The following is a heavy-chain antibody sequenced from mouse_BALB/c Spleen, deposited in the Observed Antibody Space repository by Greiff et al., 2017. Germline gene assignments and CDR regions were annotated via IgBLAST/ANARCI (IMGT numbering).Heavy chain of an antibody. V-gene: IGHV5-6-4*01. Sequence: EVQLVESGGGLVQPGGSLKLSCAASGFTFSSYTMSWVRQTPEKRLEWVAAISSGGSYTYYPDSVKGRFTISRDNAKNTLYLQMSSLKSEDTAMYYCTRSTMITYFDYWGQGTTLTVSS. J-gene: IGHJ2*01. CDR3: TRSTMITYFDY. D-gene: IGHD2-4*01. CDR1: GFTFSSYT. CDR2: ISSGGSYT.